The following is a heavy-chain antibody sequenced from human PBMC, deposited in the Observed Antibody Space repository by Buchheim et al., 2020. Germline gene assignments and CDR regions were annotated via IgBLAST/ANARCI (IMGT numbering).Heavy chain of an antibody. CDR1: GFKFDDYG. CDR3: ARERRGETIGPFDI. V-gene: IGHV3-20*04. D-gene: IGHD3-10*01. J-gene: IGHJ3*02. CDR2: IISNGGSV. Sequence: EVQLAESGGSVVRPGGSLRLSCVASGFKFDDYGMSWVRQVPGKGLEWVSGIISNGGSVCTADSVRGRFTISRDNAKNCLYLRMNSLRVEDTAIYYCARERRGETIGPFDIWGQGT.